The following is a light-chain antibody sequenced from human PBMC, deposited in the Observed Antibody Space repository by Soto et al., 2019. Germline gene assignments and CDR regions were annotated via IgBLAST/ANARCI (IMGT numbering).Light chain of an antibody. V-gene: IGKV3-15*01. Sequence: EIVMTQSPATLSVSPGERATLSCRASQSVSSNLAWYQQKPGQAPRLLIYGASTRATGIPARFSGSGSGTEFTLTISSLQSVDFAVYYCQQYNIWRKKFGQGT. J-gene: IGKJ1*01. CDR2: GAS. CDR3: QQYNIWRKK. CDR1: QSVSSN.